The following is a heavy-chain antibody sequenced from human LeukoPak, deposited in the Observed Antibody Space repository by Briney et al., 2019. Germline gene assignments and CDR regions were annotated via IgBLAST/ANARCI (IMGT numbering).Heavy chain of an antibody. V-gene: IGHV3-23*01. CDR1: GFTFSWHG. CDR3: AKPGRIWFGEFDY. J-gene: IGHJ4*02. D-gene: IGHD3-10*01. CDR2: ISGSGGST. Sequence: PGRSLRLSCAASGFTFSWHGMHWVRQAPGKGLEWVSAISGSGGSTYYADSVKGRFTISRDNSKNTLYLQMNSLRAEDTAVYYCAKPGRIWFGEFDYWGQGTLVTVSS.